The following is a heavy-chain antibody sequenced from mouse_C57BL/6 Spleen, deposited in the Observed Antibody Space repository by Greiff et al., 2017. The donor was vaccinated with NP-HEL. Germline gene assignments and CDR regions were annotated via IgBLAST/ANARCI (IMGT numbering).Heavy chain of an antibody. CDR2: ISYDGSN. V-gene: IGHV3-6*01. CDR1: GYSITSGYY. CDR3: ARDLWFYAMDY. Sequence: EVQLVESGPGLVKPSQSLSLTCSVTGYSITSGYYWNWIRQFPGNKLEWMGYISYDGSNNYNPSLKNRISITRDTSKNQFFLKLNSVTTEDTATYYCARDLWFYAMDYWGQGTSVTVSS. D-gene: IGHD2-2*01. J-gene: IGHJ4*01.